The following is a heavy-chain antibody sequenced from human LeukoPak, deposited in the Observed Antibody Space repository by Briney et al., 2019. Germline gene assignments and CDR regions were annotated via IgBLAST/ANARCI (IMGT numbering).Heavy chain of an antibody. Sequence: GESLKISCKGSGYSFTSYWIAWVRQMPGKGLEWMGIIYPADSDTRYSPSFQGQVTISADKPISTAYLQWSSLKASDTAMYYCARHSDWRFDYWGQGTLVTVSS. V-gene: IGHV5-51*01. J-gene: IGHJ4*02. D-gene: IGHD3-9*01. CDR2: IYPADSDT. CDR1: GYSFTSYW. CDR3: ARHSDWRFDY.